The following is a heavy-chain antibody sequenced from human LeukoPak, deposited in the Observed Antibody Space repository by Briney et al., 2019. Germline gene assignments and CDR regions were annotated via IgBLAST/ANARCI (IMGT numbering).Heavy chain of an antibody. Sequence: ASVKVSCKASGYIFTDYYIHWVRQAPGQGLEWMGWINPKSGGTNYVQKFQGRVTMTRDTSISTAYMDLSSLRSDDTAVYYCARGSLWFGSKFDYWGQGTLVTVSS. CDR1: GYIFTDYY. CDR2: INPKSGGT. CDR3: ARGSLWFGSKFDY. V-gene: IGHV1-2*02. D-gene: IGHD3-10*01. J-gene: IGHJ4*02.